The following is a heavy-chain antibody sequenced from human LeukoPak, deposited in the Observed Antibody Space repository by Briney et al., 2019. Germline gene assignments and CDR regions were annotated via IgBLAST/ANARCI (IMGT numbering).Heavy chain of an antibody. CDR3: ASGTLRWPKGAFDY. J-gene: IGHJ4*02. CDR2: ISSSGSTI. CDR1: GFTFSSYE. V-gene: IGHV3-48*03. Sequence: GGSLRLSCAASGFTFSSYEMNWVRQAPGKGLEWVSYISSSGSTIYYADSVKGRFTISRDNAKNSLYPQMNSLRAEDTAVYYCASGTLRWPKGAFDYWGQGTPVTVSS. D-gene: IGHD4-23*01.